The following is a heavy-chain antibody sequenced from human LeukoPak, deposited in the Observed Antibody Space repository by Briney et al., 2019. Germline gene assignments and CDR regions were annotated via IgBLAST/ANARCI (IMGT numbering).Heavy chain of an antibody. J-gene: IGHJ5*02. D-gene: IGHD1-14*01. CDR1: GYTITGYY. Sequence: ASVKVSCKASGYTITGYYLHWVRQAPGQGLEWMGVINPSGDGTNYPQRFQGRVTLTRDTSTSTVYMELSSLRSEDTAIYYCAKETPNTGWFDPWGQGTLVTVSS. V-gene: IGHV1-46*01. CDR2: INPSGDGT. CDR3: AKETPNTGWFDP.